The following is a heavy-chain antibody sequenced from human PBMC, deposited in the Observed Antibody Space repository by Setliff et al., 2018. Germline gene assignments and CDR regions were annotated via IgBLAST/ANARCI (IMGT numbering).Heavy chain of an antibody. CDR1: GNTFTGYY. V-gene: IGHV1-2*02. Sequence: ASVKVSCKASGNTFTGYYIHWLRQAPGQGLEWMGCINPNSGDTTFAQKFQGRVTITRDTSINTAYMELRSLRSDDTAVYYCARDLDYQYYCVRDRAAIVVGPPTAAFDIWGQGTMVTVSS. CDR3: ARDLDYQYYCVRDRAAIVVGPPTAAFDI. J-gene: IGHJ3*02. CDR2: INPNSGDT. D-gene: IGHD2-2*01.